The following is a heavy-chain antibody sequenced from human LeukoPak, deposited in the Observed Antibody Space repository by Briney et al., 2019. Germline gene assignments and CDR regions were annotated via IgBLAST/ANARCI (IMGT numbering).Heavy chain of an antibody. Sequence: SETLSLTCTVSGVSISSYYWSWIRQPPGKGLEWIGYIYYSGSTNYNPSLKSRVTISVDTSKNQFSLKLSSVTAADTAVYYCARLERTNWFDPWGQGTLVTVSS. CDR2: IYYSGST. CDR1: GVSISSYY. V-gene: IGHV4-59*08. CDR3: ARLERTNWFDP. D-gene: IGHD1-1*01. J-gene: IGHJ5*02.